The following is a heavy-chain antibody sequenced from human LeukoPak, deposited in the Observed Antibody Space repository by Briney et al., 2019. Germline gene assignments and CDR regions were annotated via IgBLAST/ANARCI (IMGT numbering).Heavy chain of an antibody. CDR3: ARDRGSVPNYYDSSGYRALDI. CDR2: IYYSGST. Sequence: PSETLSLTCTVSGGSISSYYWGWIRQPPGKGLEWIGYIYYSGSTNYNPSLKSRVTISVDTSKNQFSLKLSSVTAADTAVYYCARDRGSVPNYYDSSGYRALDIWGQGTMVTVSS. D-gene: IGHD3-22*01. CDR1: GGSISSYY. V-gene: IGHV4-59*01. J-gene: IGHJ3*02.